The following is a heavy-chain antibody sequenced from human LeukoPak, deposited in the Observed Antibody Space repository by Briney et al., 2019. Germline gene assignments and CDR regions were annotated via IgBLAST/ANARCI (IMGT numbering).Heavy chain of an antibody. V-gene: IGHV3-23*01. CDR1: GFTFNSYA. J-gene: IGHJ4*02. CDR2: ISGGST. CDR3: ARDWNGSGSPNDF. Sequence: GGSLRLSCAASGFTFNSYAMSWVRQAPGKGLEWVSSISGGSTYYADSVKGRFTISRDNSKNTLYLQMNSLRAEDTAVYYCARDWNGSGSPNDFWGQGTLVTVSS. D-gene: IGHD3-10*01.